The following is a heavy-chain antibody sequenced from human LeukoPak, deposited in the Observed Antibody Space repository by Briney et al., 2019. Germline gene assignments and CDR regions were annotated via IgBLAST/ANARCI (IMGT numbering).Heavy chain of an antibody. CDR1: GFTFSSYG. CDR3: ARDIRNYYDSGAYGWFDP. CDR2: IRYDGSNK. V-gene: IGHV3-30*02. D-gene: IGHD3-10*01. J-gene: IGHJ5*02. Sequence: GGSLRLSCAASGFTFSSYGMHWVRQAPGKGLEWVAFIRYDGSNKYYADSVKGRFTISRDNSKNTVYPQMNSLRAEDTATYYCARDIRNYYDSGAYGWFDPWGQGTLVPVSS.